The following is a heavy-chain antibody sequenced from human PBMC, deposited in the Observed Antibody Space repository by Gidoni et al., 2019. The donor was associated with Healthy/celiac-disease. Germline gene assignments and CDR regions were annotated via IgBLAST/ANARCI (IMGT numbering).Heavy chain of an antibody. CDR1: RFSSGSYR. J-gene: IGHJ3*02. CDR3: ARGYCGGDCYSAVAFDI. Sequence: ELQLAESGGGLGKPGGSLRLSCAASRFSSGSYRMNWVRQAPGKGLEWVSSISSSSIYIYYADSVKGRFTISRDNAKNSLYLQMNSLRAEDTAVYYCARGYCGGDCYSAVAFDIWGQGTMVTVSS. V-gene: IGHV3-21*01. D-gene: IGHD2-21*02. CDR2: ISSSSIYI.